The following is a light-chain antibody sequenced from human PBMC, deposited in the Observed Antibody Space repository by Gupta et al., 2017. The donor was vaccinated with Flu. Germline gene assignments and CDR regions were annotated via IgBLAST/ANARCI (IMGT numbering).Light chain of an antibody. CDR2: GNT. J-gene: IGLJ1*01. V-gene: IGLV1-40*01. CDR1: SSNIGANND. CDR3: QSYDGRLSGSV. Sequence: QSVLTQPPSVSGAPGQRVAISCTGSSSNIGANNDVHWYQQLPGSAPKLLIFGNTNRPSGVPDRFSGSKSGTSASLAITGLQAEDEADYYCQSYDGRLSGSVFGSGNKVTVL.